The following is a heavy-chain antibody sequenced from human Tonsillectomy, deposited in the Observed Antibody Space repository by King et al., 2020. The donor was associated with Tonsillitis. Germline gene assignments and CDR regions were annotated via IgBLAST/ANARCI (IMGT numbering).Heavy chain of an antibody. CDR2: ISYDGSNK. CDR3: ARDRGEQGLAGFDY. D-gene: IGHD6-19*01. J-gene: IGHJ4*02. Sequence: VQLVESGGGVVQPGRSLRLSCAASGFTFSSYAMHWVRQAPGKGLEWVAVISYDGSNKYYADSVKGRFTISRDNSKNTLYLQMNSLRAEDTAVYYCARDRGEQGLAGFDYWGQGTLVTVSS. V-gene: IGHV3-30-3*01. CDR1: GFTFSSYA.